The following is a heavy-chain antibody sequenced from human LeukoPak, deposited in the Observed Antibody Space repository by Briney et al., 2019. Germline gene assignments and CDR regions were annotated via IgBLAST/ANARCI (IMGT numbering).Heavy chain of an antibody. Sequence: SETLSLTCTVSGGSISSYYWSWIRQPPGKGLEWIGYIYYSGSTNYNPSLKSRVTISVDTSKNQFSLKLSSVTAADTAVYYCARARGIVVPAAMEYYYYYMDVWGKGTTVTVFS. J-gene: IGHJ6*03. CDR3: ARARGIVVPAAMEYYYYYMDV. CDR1: GGSISSYY. V-gene: IGHV4-59*01. CDR2: IYYSGST. D-gene: IGHD2-2*01.